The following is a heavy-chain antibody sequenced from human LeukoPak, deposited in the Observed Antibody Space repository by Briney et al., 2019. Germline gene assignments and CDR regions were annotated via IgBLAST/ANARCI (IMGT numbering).Heavy chain of an antibody. CDR1: GYTFTNFD. D-gene: IGHD3-10*01. CDR3: ARDLRPGSWSFHGDV. Sequence: ASVKVSCKASGYTFTNFDINWVRRATGQGLEWMGWMNPKTGNTGSAQKFQGRVTITGNTSISTAYMELSSLRSEDTAVYYCARDLRPGSWSFHGDVWGKGTTVTVSS. V-gene: IGHV1-8*01. J-gene: IGHJ6*04. CDR2: MNPKTGNT.